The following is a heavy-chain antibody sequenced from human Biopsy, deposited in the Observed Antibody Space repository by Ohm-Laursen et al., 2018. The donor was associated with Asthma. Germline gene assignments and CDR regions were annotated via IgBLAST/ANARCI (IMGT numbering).Heavy chain of an antibody. CDR2: IHKNGIG. J-gene: IGHJ3*01. Sequence: GTLSLTCTVSNGSISSNFYYWGWIRQPPGKGLEWVGSIHKNGIGHYKSSLKSRLTISVDTSKNQFSLKVTSVTAADTAVYYCARQKLAAAEGPFDLWGQGTMVTVSS. CDR1: NGSISSNFYY. V-gene: IGHV4-39*01. D-gene: IGHD6-13*01. CDR3: ARQKLAAAEGPFDL.